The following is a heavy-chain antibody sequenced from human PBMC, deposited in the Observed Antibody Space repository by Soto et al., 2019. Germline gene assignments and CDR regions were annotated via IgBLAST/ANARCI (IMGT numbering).Heavy chain of an antibody. CDR3: ARKYYYDSSGLPGGNYYYYYGMDV. J-gene: IGHJ6*02. CDR1: GGSISSSNW. Sequence: SETLSLTCAVSGGSISSSNWWSWVRQPPGKGLEWIGEIYHSGSTNYNPSLKSRVTISVDKSKNQFSLKLSSVTAADTAVYYCARKYYYDSSGLPGGNYYYYYGMDVWGQGTTVTVSS. V-gene: IGHV4-4*02. D-gene: IGHD3-22*01. CDR2: IYHSGST.